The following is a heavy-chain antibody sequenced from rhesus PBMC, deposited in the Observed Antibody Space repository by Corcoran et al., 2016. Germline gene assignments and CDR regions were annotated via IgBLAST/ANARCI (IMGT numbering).Heavy chain of an antibody. V-gene: IGHV4-65*01. CDR3: ARHVAFDF. J-gene: IGHJ3*01. Sequence: QVQLQESGPGLVKPSETLSLTCAVSGGSISSSNWWSWIRQSPGKGLEWIGYIYGCSGSTSYNPSLKSRVTISTATSKNQFSLKLSSVTAADTAVYYCARHVAFDFWGQGLRVTVSS. CDR1: GGSISSSNW. CDR2: IYGCSGST.